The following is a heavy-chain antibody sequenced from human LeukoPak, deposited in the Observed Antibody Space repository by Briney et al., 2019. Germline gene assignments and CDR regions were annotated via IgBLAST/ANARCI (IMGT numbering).Heavy chain of an antibody. D-gene: IGHD5-12*01. CDR2: ISYDGSNK. V-gene: IGHV3-30*18. Sequence: GRSLRLSCAASGFTFSSYGMHWVRQAPGKGLEWVAVISYDGSNKYYADSVKGRFTISRDNSKNTLYLQMNSLRAEDTAVYYCAKADAYSGYDFGYYYGMDVWGQGTTVTVSS. CDR1: GFTFSSYG. J-gene: IGHJ6*02. CDR3: AKADAYSGYDFGYYYGMDV.